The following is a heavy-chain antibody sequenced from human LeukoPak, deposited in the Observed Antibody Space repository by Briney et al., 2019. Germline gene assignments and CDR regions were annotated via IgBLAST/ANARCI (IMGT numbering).Heavy chain of an antibody. Sequence: SGTLSLTCAVSGDSISNTRWWSWVRQSPKKGLEWIGEVSHSGNTNYNPSLNSRVAISVDKSKNHFSLKLTSVTAADTAVYYCASWPVAGVIPDAFDVWGQGTVVTVSS. CDR1: GDSISNTRW. CDR2: VSHSGNT. CDR3: ASWPVAGVIPDAFDV. J-gene: IGHJ3*01. D-gene: IGHD6-19*01. V-gene: IGHV4-4*02.